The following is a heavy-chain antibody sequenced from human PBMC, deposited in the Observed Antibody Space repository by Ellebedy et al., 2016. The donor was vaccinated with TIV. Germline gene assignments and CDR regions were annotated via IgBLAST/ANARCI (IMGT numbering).Heavy chain of an antibody. CDR1: GYTFTSYG. Sequence: AASVKVSCKASGYTFTSYGISWVRQAPGQGLEWMGWISAYNGNTNYAQKFQGRVTMTTDTSTSTAYMELRSLRSDDTAVYYCARRSRHDYSIREIYYFDSWGQGTLVTVSS. J-gene: IGHJ4*02. D-gene: IGHD4-11*01. CDR2: ISAYNGNT. V-gene: IGHV1-18*01. CDR3: ARRSRHDYSIREIYYFDS.